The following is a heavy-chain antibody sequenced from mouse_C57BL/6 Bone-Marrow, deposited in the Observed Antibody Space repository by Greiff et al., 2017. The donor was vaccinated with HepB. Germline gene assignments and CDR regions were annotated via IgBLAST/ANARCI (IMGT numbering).Heavy chain of an antibody. D-gene: IGHD2-2*01. CDR3: ARRRLRRKAGGYFDV. Sequence: EVKLQESGPVLVKPGASVKMSCKASGYTFTDYYMNWVKQSHGKSLEWIGVINPYNGGTSYNQKFKGKATLTVDKSSSTAYMELNSLTSEDSAVYYCARRRLRRKAGGYFDVWGTGTTVTVSS. J-gene: IGHJ1*03. V-gene: IGHV1-19*01. CDR1: GYTFTDYY. CDR2: INPYNGGT.